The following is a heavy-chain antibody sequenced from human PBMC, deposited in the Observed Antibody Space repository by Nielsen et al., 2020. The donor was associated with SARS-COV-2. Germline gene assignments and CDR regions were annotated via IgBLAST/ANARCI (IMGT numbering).Heavy chain of an antibody. D-gene: IGHD3-22*01. Sequence: IRQPPGKGLEWIGYIYYSGSTYYNPSLKSRVTISVDTSKNQFSLKLSSVTAADTAVYYCASPDYYDSSGYFTPGAFDIWGQGTMVTVSS. CDR3: ASPDYYDSSGYFTPGAFDI. CDR2: IYYSGST. J-gene: IGHJ3*02. V-gene: IGHV4-39*01.